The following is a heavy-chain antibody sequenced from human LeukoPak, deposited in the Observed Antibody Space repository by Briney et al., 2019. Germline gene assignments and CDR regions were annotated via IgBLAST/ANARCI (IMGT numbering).Heavy chain of an antibody. Sequence: GGSLRLSCAASEFSFSNFAMHWVRQAPGKGLEWLSYINIGGTNTHYADSVKGRFTISRDNAKKSLYLEMNNLRAEDTAVYYCATDGAGFDTWGQGVLVTVSS. J-gene: IGHJ5*02. CDR1: EFSFSNFA. V-gene: IGHV3-48*04. CDR2: INIGGTNT. CDR3: ATDGAGFDT.